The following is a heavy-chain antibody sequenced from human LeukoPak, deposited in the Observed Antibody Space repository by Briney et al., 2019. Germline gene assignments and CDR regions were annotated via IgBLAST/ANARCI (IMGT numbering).Heavy chain of an antibody. Sequence: GGSLRLSCAASGFTFDDYGMTWVRQAPGKGLEWVSGINWNGGSTGYADSVKGRFTISRDNAKNTLYLEMSSLRAEDTAVYFCATDQGGLRYWGQGTLVTVSS. V-gene: IGHV3-20*04. CDR3: ATDQGGLRY. CDR2: INWNGGST. D-gene: IGHD3-3*01. J-gene: IGHJ4*02. CDR1: GFTFDDYG.